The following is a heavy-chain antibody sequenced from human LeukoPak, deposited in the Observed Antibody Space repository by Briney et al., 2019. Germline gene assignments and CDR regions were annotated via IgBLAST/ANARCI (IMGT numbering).Heavy chain of an antibody. CDR1: GSRFTSYS. CDR2: IYPGDSDT. CDR3: ARQVYASSWGYYGMDV. D-gene: IGHD7-27*01. Sequence: GGSLKISCQASGSRFTSYSIGWVRQLPGKGLEWMGIIYPGDSDTTYSPSFQGRFTISADKSSSTSYLQWTSLKPTDPAINSCARQVYASSWGYYGMDVWGQGTTVTVSS. V-gene: IGHV5-51*01. J-gene: IGHJ6*02.